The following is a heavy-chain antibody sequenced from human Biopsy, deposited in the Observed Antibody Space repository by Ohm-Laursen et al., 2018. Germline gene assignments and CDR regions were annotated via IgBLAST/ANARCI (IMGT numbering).Heavy chain of an antibody. CDR3: ARATNSTGWPYYYFYGMDV. V-gene: IGHV4-59*01. CDR2: IYYSGGT. D-gene: IGHD2/OR15-2a*01. CDR1: GGSISSDY. Sequence: GTLSLTCIVSGGSISSDYWSWIRQTPGKGLEWIGYIYYSGGTNYNPSLKSRVTISVDTSKNQFSLRLNSVTAADTAVYYCARATNSTGWPYYYFYGMDVWGQGTTVTVSS. J-gene: IGHJ6*02.